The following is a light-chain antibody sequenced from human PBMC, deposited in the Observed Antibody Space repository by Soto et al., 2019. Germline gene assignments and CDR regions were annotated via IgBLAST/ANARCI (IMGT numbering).Light chain of an antibody. CDR1: QSVSSS. CDR2: GAS. Sequence: EIVLTQSPGTLSLSPGERATLSCRASQSVSSSLAWYQQKSGQAPRLLIYGASTRLTGIPDRFSGSVSGTDFTLTISGLEPEDFAVYYCQQYGSSPDTFGQGTKLEIK. V-gene: IGKV3-20*01. J-gene: IGKJ2*01. CDR3: QQYGSSPDT.